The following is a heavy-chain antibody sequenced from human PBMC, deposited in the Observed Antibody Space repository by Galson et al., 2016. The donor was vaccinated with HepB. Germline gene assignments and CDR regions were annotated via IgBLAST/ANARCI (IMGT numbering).Heavy chain of an antibody. J-gene: IGHJ4*02. CDR3: AILGMYYRDTSDYFTEDF. D-gene: IGHD3-22*01. CDR2: VRASGNGGST. V-gene: IGHV3-23*01. CDR1: GFSFDDYD. Sequence: SLRLSCAAFGFSFDDYDMSWVRQAPGKGLQWVSVVRASGNGGSTHYADSVKGRFTISRDTSKNTLYLQMNSLRAEDTAVYYCAILGMYYRDTSDYFTEDFWGQGTLVTVSS.